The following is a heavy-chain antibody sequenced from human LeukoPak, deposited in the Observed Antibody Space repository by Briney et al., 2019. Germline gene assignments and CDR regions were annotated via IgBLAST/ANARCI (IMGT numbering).Heavy chain of an antibody. CDR2: INHSGST. CDR3: ARRVVVVPAATGGYWFDP. D-gene: IGHD2-2*01. Sequence: SETLSLTCAVYGGSFSGYYWSWIRQPPGKGLEWIGEINHSGSTNYNPSLKSRVTISVDTSKNQFSLKLSSVTAADTAVYYCARRVVVVPAATGGYWFDPWGQGPLVTVSS. V-gene: IGHV4-34*01. CDR1: GGSFSGYY. J-gene: IGHJ5*02.